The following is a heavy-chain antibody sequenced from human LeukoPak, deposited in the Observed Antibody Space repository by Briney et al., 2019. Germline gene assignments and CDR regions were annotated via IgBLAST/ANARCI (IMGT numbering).Heavy chain of an antibody. Sequence: AGGSLRLSCAASGFTFSSYAMSWVRQAPGKGLEWVSAISGSGGSTYYADSVKGRFTISRDNSKNTLYLQMNSLRAEDTALYYCANRFYSGYVIDYWGQGTLVTVSS. CDR2: ISGSGGST. J-gene: IGHJ4*02. V-gene: IGHV3-23*01. D-gene: IGHD5-12*01. CDR3: ANRFYSGYVIDY. CDR1: GFTFSSYA.